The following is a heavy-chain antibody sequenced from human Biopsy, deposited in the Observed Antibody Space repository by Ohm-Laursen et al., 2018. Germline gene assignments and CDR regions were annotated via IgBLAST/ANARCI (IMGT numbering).Heavy chain of an antibody. CDR2: ISDDGRNK. Sequence: SLTLSCASPGFSFTIYGLHWVCQAPGQGLGLVAVISDDGRNKYYIHSVRGRFTISRDNSKNTLYLQMHNLRAEDTAVFYCAKDLRNNNWGVENWGQGTLVTVSS. V-gene: IGHV3-30*18. J-gene: IGHJ4*01. D-gene: IGHD7-27*01. CDR1: GFSFTIYG. CDR3: AKDLRNNNWGVEN.